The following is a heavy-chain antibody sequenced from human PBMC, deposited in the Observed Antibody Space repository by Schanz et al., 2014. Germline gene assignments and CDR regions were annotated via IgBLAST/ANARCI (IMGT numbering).Heavy chain of an antibody. D-gene: IGHD3-16*01. CDR3: AKDLYNYGIFDS. V-gene: IGHV3-30*18. Sequence: VQLVESGGGLVQPGGSLRLSCAASGFIFSNSWMSWVRQAPGKGLEWVAVISYDGVNTYYADSVKGRFTISRDNSKNTLYLQMNSLRADDTAVYYCAKDLYNYGIFDSWGQGTLVTVSS. CDR1: GFIFSNSW. J-gene: IGHJ5*01. CDR2: ISYDGVNT.